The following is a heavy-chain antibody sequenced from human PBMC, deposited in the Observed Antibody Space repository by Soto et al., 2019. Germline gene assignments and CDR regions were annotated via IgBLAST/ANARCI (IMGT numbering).Heavy chain of an antibody. V-gene: IGHV3-30*18. CDR2: ISYDGSNK. CDR3: AKDRYCSGGSCYGYY. Sequence: QVQLVESGGGVVQPGRSLRLSCAASGFTFSSYGMHWVRQAPGKGLEWVAVISYDGSNKYYADSVKGRFTISRDNSKNTLYLQMNSPRAEDTAVYYCAKDRYCSGGSCYGYYWGQGTLVTVSS. CDR1: GFTFSSYG. J-gene: IGHJ4*02. D-gene: IGHD2-15*01.